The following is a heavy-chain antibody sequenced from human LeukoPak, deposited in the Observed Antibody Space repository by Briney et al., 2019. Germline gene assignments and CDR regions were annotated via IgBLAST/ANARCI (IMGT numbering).Heavy chain of an antibody. Sequence: GGSLRLSCAASGFTFSSYGMHWVRQAPGKGLEWVAVISYDGSNKYYADSVKGRFTISRDNSKNTLYLQMNSLRVEDTAVYYCARSPGSDPNFDYWGQGTLVTVSS. V-gene: IGHV3-30*03. CDR3: ARSPGSDPNFDY. D-gene: IGHD6-19*01. CDR1: GFTFSSYG. J-gene: IGHJ4*02. CDR2: ISYDGSNK.